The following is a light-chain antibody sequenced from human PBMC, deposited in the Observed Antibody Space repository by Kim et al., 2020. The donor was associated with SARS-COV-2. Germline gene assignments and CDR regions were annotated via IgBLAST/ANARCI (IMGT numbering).Light chain of an antibody. CDR3: SSYTRSNTLV. CDR2: NVN. CDR1: NSDVGGYDH. V-gene: IGLV2-14*01. Sequence: QSALTQPASVSGSSGQSITISCTGTNSDVGGYDHVSWYQQYPGTAPKLIIFNVNKGPSGVSDRFSGSKAGTTASLTISGLQAEDEADYYCSSYTRSNTLVFGGGTKLTVL. J-gene: IGLJ2*01.